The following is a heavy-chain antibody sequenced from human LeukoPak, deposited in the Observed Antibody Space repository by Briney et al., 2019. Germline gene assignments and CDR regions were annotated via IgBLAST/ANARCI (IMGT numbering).Heavy chain of an antibody. CDR3: ARDLGDTWFDP. J-gene: IGHJ5*02. D-gene: IGHD3-10*01. CDR2: IYYSGST. Sequence: SETLSLTCTVSGGSISSHYRSWIRQPPGKGLEWIGYIYYSGSTNYNPSLKSRVTISVDTSKNQFSLKLSSVTAADTAVYYCARDLGDTWFDPWGQGTLVTVSS. V-gene: IGHV4-59*11. CDR1: GGSISSHY.